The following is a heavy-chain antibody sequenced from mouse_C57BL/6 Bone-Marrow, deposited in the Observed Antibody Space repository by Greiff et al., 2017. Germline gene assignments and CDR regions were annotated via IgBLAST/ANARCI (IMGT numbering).Heavy chain of an antibody. J-gene: IGHJ2*01. D-gene: IGHD2-13*01. Sequence: VQLQQPGAELVMPGASVKLSCKASGYTFTSYWMHWVKQRPGQGLEWIGEIDPSDSYTNYNQKFKGKSTLTVDKSSSTAYMLLSSLTSEDTAVYYWTTGGLYWGQGTTLTVSS. CDR1: GYTFTSYW. CDR3: TTGGLY. CDR2: IDPSDSYT. V-gene: IGHV1-69*01.